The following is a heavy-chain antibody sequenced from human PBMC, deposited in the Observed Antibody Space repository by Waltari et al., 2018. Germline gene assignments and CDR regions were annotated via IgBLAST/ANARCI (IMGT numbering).Heavy chain of an antibody. D-gene: IGHD3-22*01. CDR2: IYHSGST. V-gene: IGHV4-38-2*01. CDR1: GYSISSGYY. CDR3: ARVHTMIVVVHPLDY. Sequence: QVQLQESGPGLVKPSETLSLTCAVSGYSISSGYYWGWIRQPPGKGLEWIGSIYHSGSTYDNPALKSRVTIAVDTSKNQFSLKLSSVTAADTAVYYCARVHTMIVVVHPLDYWGQGTLVTVSP. J-gene: IGHJ4*02.